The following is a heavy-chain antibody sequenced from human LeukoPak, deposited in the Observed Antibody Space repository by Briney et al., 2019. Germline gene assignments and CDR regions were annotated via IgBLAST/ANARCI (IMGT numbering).Heavy chain of an antibody. Sequence: GESLKISCKGSGYSFTSYWIGWVRQMPRKGLEWMGIIYPGGSDTRYSPSFQGQVTISADKSISTAYLQWSSLKASDTAMYYCARSLSSSWYYSGYWGQGTLVTVSS. J-gene: IGHJ4*02. CDR1: GYSFTSYW. CDR2: IYPGGSDT. D-gene: IGHD6-13*01. V-gene: IGHV5-51*01. CDR3: ARSLSSSWYYSGY.